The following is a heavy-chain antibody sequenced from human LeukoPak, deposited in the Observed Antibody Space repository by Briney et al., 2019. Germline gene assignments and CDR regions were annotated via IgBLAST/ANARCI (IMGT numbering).Heavy chain of an antibody. CDR3: ARGGCYRLNPLNFDY. V-gene: IGHV2-70*11. CDR1: GFSLSTSGMC. D-gene: IGHD1-26*01. CDR2: IDWDDDK. J-gene: IGHJ4*02. Sequence: SGPTLVNPTQTLTLTCTFSGFSLSTSGMCVSWIRQPPGKALEWLARIDWDDDKYYSTSLKTRLTISKDTSKNQVVLTMTNMDPVDTATYYCARGGCYRLNPLNFDYWGQGTLVTVSS.